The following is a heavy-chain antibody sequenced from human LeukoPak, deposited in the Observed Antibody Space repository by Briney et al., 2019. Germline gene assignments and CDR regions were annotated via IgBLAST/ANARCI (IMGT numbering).Heavy chain of an antibody. V-gene: IGHV3-21*01. J-gene: IGHJ4*02. CDR3: TRTPLVGAIGY. Sequence: GGSLRLSCAATGFTFSSYSMNWVRQAPGKGLEWVSSISSSSSYIYYADSVKGRFTIPRDNAKNSLYLQMNNLRAEDTAVYYCTRTPLVGAIGYWGQGTLVTVSS. CDR2: ISSSSSYI. CDR1: GFTFSSYS. D-gene: IGHD1-26*01.